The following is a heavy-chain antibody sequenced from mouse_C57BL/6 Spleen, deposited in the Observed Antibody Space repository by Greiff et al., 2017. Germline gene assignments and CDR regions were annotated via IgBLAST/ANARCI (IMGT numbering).Heavy chain of an antibody. CDR2: ISRGGSYT. V-gene: IGHV5-6*01. Sequence: EVQVVESGGDLVKPGGSLKLSCAASGFTFSSYGMSWVRQTPDKRLEWVATISRGGSYTYYPDSVKGRFTISRDNAKNTLYLQMSSLKSEDTAMYYCARRNISYYGSPVYFDYWGQGTTLTVSS. D-gene: IGHD1-1*01. CDR3: ARRNISYYGSPVYFDY. CDR1: GFTFSSYG. J-gene: IGHJ2*01.